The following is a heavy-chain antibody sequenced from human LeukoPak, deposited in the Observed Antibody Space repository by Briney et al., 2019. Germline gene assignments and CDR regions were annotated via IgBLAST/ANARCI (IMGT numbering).Heavy chain of an antibody. CDR3: ARERLIAAAGTLADWFDP. Sequence: SETLSLTCTVSGYSISSGHYWAWIRQSPEKGLECIATMFHSGSTYYNPSLKSRVTTSVDTSKNQFSLKLSSVTAADTAVYYCARERLIAAAGTLADWFDPWGQGTLVTVSS. D-gene: IGHD6-13*01. J-gene: IGHJ5*02. CDR2: MFHSGST. CDR1: GYSISSGHY. V-gene: IGHV4-38-2*02.